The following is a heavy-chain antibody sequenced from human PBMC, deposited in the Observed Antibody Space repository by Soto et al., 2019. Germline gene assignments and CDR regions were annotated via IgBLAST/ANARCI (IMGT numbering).Heavy chain of an antibody. D-gene: IGHD3-16*01. Sequence: QVQLVQSGAEVKKPGASVKVSCKASGYTFTNFGISWVRQAPGQGLEWMGWISAYNGNTNYAQKFQGTVNLTTDTSTSTAYMEVGRLGFDDTAVYYSARGGTPIAYWGQGTLVSLPS. J-gene: IGHJ4*02. CDR2: ISAYNGNT. CDR1: GYTFTNFG. CDR3: ARGGTPIAY. V-gene: IGHV1-18*01.